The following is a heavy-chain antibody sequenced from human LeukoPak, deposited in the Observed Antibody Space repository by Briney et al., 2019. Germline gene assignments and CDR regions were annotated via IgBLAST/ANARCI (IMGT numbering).Heavy chain of an antibody. CDR2: MNPNSGNT. D-gene: IGHD3-9*01. Sequence: ASVKVSCKASGYTFTSYDINWVRQATGQGLEWMGWMNPNSGNTGYAQKFQGRVTMTRNTSISTAYMELSSLRSEDTAVYYCAGTDYDILTGYIWFDPWGQGTLVTVSS. CDR1: GYTFTSYD. V-gene: IGHV1-8*01. CDR3: AGTDYDILTGYIWFDP. J-gene: IGHJ5*02.